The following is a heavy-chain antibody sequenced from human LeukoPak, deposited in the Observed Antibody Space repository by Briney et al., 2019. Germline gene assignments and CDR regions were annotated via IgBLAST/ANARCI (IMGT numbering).Heavy chain of an antibody. J-gene: IGHJ2*01. D-gene: IGHD4-17*01. CDR1: GFTSSSYG. CDR2: IRYDGSNK. CDR3: AKDGDYGAYWYFDL. V-gene: IGHV3-30*02. Sequence: GGSLRLSCAASGFTSSSYGMHWVRQAPGKGLEWVAFIRYDGSNKYYADSVKGRFTISRDNSKNTLYLQMNSLRAEDTAVYYCAKDGDYGAYWYFDLWGRGTLVTVSS.